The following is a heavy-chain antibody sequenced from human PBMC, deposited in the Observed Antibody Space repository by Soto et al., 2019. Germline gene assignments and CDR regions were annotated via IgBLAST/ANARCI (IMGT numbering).Heavy chain of an antibody. V-gene: IGHV1-3*01. D-gene: IGHD3-3*01. CDR1: GYTFTSYA. Sequence: ASVKVSCKASGYTFTSYAMHWVRQAPGQRLEWMGWINAGNGNTKYSQKFQGRVTITRGTSASTAYMELSSLRSEDTAVYYCAGFITIFGVVIILGYYYYYMDVWGKGTTVTVSS. CDR2: INAGNGNT. CDR3: AGFITIFGVVIILGYYYYYMDV. J-gene: IGHJ6*03.